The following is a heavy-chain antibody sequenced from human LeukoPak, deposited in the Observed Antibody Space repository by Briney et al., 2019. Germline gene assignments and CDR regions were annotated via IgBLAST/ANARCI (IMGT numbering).Heavy chain of an antibody. CDR1: GGTFSSYA. D-gene: IGHD6-13*01. Sequence: ASVKVSCKASGGTFSSYAISWVRQAPGQGLEWMGRIIPILGIANYAQKFQGRATITADKSTSTAYMELSSLRSEDTAVYYCAREMSSSLDDAFDIWGQGTMVTVSS. V-gene: IGHV1-69*04. J-gene: IGHJ3*02. CDR2: IIPILGIA. CDR3: AREMSSSLDDAFDI.